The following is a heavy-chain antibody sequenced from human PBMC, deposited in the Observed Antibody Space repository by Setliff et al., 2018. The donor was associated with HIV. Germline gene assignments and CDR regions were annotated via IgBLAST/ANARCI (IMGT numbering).Heavy chain of an antibody. V-gene: IGHV3-73*01. CDR1: GFTFSGSA. CDR3: TRHLVTAIQGSYYMDV. J-gene: IGHJ6*03. Sequence: GGSLRLSCAASGFTFSGSAMHWVRQASGKGLEWVGRIRSKANSYATAYAASVKGRFTISRDDSKNTAYLQMNSLKTEDTAVYYCTRHLVTAIQGSYYMDVWGKGTTVTVSS. CDR2: IRSKANSYAT. D-gene: IGHD2-21*02.